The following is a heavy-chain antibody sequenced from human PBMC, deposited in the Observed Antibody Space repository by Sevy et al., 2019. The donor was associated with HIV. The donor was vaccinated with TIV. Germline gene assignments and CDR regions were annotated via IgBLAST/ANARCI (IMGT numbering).Heavy chain of an antibody. V-gene: IGHV3-23*01. CDR1: GFTFISYA. J-gene: IGHJ6*02. Sequence: GGSLRLSCAASGFTFISYAMSWVRKAPGKGLEWVSSISPSGGSTYYADSTKGRFSISRDNSKNTVDLQMNSLRAEDRAVYYCAKEAAMGYVWGQGTTVTVSS. CDR2: ISPSGGST. CDR3: AKEAAMGYV. D-gene: IGHD5-18*01.